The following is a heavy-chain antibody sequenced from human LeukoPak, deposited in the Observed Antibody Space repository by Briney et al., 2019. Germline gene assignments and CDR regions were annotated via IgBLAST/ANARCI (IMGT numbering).Heavy chain of an antibody. D-gene: IGHD6-19*01. J-gene: IGHJ4*02. Sequence: PGGSLRLSCAASGFTFSSYSMNWVRQAPGKGLEWVSSISSSSSYIYYADSMKGRFTISRDNAKNSLYLQMNSLRAEDTAVYYCARDRVPSLAVAGNFDYWGQGTLVTVSS. CDR1: GFTFSSYS. CDR2: ISSSSSYI. CDR3: ARDRVPSLAVAGNFDY. V-gene: IGHV3-21*01.